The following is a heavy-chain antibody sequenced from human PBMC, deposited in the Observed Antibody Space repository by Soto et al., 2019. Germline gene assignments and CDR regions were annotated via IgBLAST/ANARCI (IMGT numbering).Heavy chain of an antibody. D-gene: IGHD5-12*01. J-gene: IGHJ4*01. CDR1: GFTFRSYN. Sequence: GGSLRLSCAASGFTFRSYNMNWVRQAPGKGLDWLSYISSSSSTIYYADSVKGRFTISRDNAKNSLYLQMNSLRDDDTAMYYCARGGTIAVTTIGDYWGQGTLVTGSS. CDR3: ARGGTIAVTTIGDY. V-gene: IGHV3-48*02. CDR2: ISSSSSTI.